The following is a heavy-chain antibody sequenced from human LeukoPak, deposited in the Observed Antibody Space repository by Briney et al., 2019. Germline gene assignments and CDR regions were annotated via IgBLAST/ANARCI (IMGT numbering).Heavy chain of an antibody. V-gene: IGHV3-9*01. Sequence: GGSLRLSCAASGFTFDDYAMHWVRQAPGKGLEWVSGISWNSGSIGYADSVKGRFTISRDNAKNSLYLQMNSLRAEDTALYYCAKDRGWELTHFDYWGQGTLVTVSS. CDR3: AKDRGWELTHFDY. J-gene: IGHJ4*02. D-gene: IGHD1-26*01. CDR1: GFTFDDYA. CDR2: ISWNSGSI.